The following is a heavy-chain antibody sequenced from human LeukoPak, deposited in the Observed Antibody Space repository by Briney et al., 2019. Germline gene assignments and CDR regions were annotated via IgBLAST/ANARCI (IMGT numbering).Heavy chain of an antibody. Sequence: PGGSLRLSCAASGFTFSDYYMSWIRQAPGKGLEWVSYISSSSSYTNYADSVKGRFTISRDNAKNSLSLQMNSLRAEDTAVYYCARISTGYYYFDYWGQGTLVTVSS. V-gene: IGHV3-11*06. J-gene: IGHJ4*02. D-gene: IGHD3-22*01. CDR2: ISSSSSYT. CDR3: ARISTGYYYFDY. CDR1: GFTFSDYY.